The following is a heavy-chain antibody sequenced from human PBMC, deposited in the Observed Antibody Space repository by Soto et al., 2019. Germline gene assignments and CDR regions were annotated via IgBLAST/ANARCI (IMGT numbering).Heavy chain of an antibody. V-gene: IGHV4-59*01. CDR3: ERGENDSSWQSNNFDI. D-gene: IGHD3-22*01. CDR2: VYDSWST. CDR1: GASITSSY. Sequence: QVQLQESGPGLVKPSETLSLTCTVSGASITSSYWSWIRQSPGKGLEWIGYVYDSWSTNYNPSLKSRVTISVDTSKNTYSLKLSSVTAADTAVYYGERGENDSSWQSNNFDIWGQGTMVTVSS. J-gene: IGHJ3*02.